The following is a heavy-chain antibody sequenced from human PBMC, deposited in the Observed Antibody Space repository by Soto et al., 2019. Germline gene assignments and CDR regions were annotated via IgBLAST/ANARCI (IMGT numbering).Heavy chain of an antibody. J-gene: IGHJ6*02. CDR1: GFTVSSNY. CDR3: AREQRYYYDSSGYSYYYYYGMDV. Sequence: GSLRLSCAASGFTVSSNYMSWVRQAPGKGLEWVSVIYSGGSTYYADSVKGRFTISRDNSKNTLYLQMNSLRAEDTAVYYCAREQRYYYDSSGYSYYYYYGMDVWGQGTTVTVSS. CDR2: IYSGGST. V-gene: IGHV3-53*01. D-gene: IGHD3-22*01.